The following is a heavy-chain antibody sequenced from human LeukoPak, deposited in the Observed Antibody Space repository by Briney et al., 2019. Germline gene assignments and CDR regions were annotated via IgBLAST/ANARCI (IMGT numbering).Heavy chain of an antibody. D-gene: IGHD5-12*01. J-gene: IGHJ4*02. Sequence: PSETQSLTCAVYGGSFSGYYWSWIRQPPGKGLEWIGEINHSGSTNYNPSLKSRVTISVDTSKNQFSLKLSSVTAADTAVYYCARGADSGYDPLDYWGQGTLVTVSS. CDR3: ARGADSGYDPLDY. CDR2: INHSGST. V-gene: IGHV4-34*01. CDR1: GGSFSGYY.